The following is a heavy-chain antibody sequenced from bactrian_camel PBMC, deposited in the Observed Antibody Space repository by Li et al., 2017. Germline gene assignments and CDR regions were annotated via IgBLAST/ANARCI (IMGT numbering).Heavy chain of an antibody. J-gene: IGHJ4*01. CDR2: LANGGRT. CDR3: AAGGGNGAFCYTGERSMDY. V-gene: IGHV3-3*01. Sequence: HVQLVESGGGSVQAGESLRLTCIISGLNITAASVAWFRQDPGKVCEGIAALANGGRTNYADHVKGRFTISKDNAKNTMYLQMNNLIPEDTAMYYCAAGGGNGAFCYTGERSMDYWGQGTQVTVS. D-gene: IGHD2*01. CDR1: GLNITAAS.